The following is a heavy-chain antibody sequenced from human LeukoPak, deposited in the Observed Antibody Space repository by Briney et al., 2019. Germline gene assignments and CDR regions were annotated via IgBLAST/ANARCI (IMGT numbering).Heavy chain of an antibody. Sequence: GGSLRLSCAASGFTFSSYDMHWVRQVAGKGLEWVSGIGIGGDTYNLGSVKGRFTISRENAKNSLYLQINSLRAEDTAVYYCARGVSSGYHVFDYWGQGTLVTVSS. CDR2: IGIGGDT. J-gene: IGHJ4*02. CDR1: GFTFSSYD. CDR3: ARGVSSGYHVFDY. D-gene: IGHD3-22*01. V-gene: IGHV3-13*01.